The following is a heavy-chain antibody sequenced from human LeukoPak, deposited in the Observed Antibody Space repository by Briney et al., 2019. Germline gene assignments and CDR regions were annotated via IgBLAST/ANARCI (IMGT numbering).Heavy chain of an antibody. V-gene: IGHV3-7*01. J-gene: IGHJ6*02. CDR3: ARDRGYSGYDPFYYYYGMDV. D-gene: IGHD5-12*01. CDR2: IKQDGSEK. CDR1: GFTFSSYW. Sequence: GGSLRLSCAASGFTFSSYWMSWVRQAPGKGLEWVANIKQDGSEKYYVDSVKGRFTISRDNAKNSLYLQMNSLRAEDTAVYYCARDRGYSGYDPFYYYYGMDVWGQGTTVTVSS.